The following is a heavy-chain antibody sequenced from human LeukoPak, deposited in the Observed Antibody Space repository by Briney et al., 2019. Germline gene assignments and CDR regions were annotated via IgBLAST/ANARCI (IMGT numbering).Heavy chain of an antibody. Sequence: SETLSLTCTVSGRSISSYYWSCIRQPPGKGLEWIGYIYYSGSTNYNPSLKSRVTISVDTSKNQFSLKLSSVTAADTAVYYCARGSGSYGSDYWGQGTLVTVSS. V-gene: IGHV4-59*01. D-gene: IGHD1-26*01. J-gene: IGHJ4*02. CDR1: GRSISSYY. CDR2: IYYSGST. CDR3: ARGSGSYGSDY.